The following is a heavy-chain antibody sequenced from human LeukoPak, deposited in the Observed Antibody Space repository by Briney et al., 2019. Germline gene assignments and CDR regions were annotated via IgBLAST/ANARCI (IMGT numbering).Heavy chain of an antibody. Sequence: GGSLRLSSAASGLTFSNYAMSWVRQAPGKGLEWVSGISDSGGSTHYADSVEGRFTISRDNSKNTLYLQMNSLRAEDTAVYYCAKDPLRGVRDWLDPWGQGTLVTVSS. V-gene: IGHV3-23*01. J-gene: IGHJ5*02. CDR3: AKDPLRGVRDWLDP. D-gene: IGHD3-10*01. CDR1: GLTFSNYA. CDR2: ISDSGGST.